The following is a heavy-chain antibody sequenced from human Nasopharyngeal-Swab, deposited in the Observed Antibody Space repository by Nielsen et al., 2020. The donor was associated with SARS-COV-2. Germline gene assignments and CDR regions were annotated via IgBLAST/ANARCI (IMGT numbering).Heavy chain of an antibody. D-gene: IGHD2-21*01. CDR3: ARQYCGGDCDFDY. J-gene: IGHJ4*02. Sequence: GESLKISCEGSGYSFSSYWINWVRQTPGKGLEWLGRIDPSDSYAKYSPSFQGHVTISADKSISTAYLQWSSLKASDTAMYYCARQYCGGDCDFDYWGQGTLVTVSS. V-gene: IGHV5-10-1*01. CDR1: GYSFSSYW. CDR2: IDPSDSYA.